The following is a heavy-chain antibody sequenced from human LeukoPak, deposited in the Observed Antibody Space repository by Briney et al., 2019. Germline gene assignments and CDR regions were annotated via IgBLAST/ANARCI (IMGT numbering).Heavy chain of an antibody. CDR1: GFTFSSYS. D-gene: IGHD4-23*01. CDR3: ARDPIGGLYYYYMDV. CDR2: ISSSSSYI. V-gene: IGHV3-21*01. J-gene: IGHJ6*03. Sequence: GGSLRLSCAASGFTFSSYSMNWVRQAPGKALEWVSSISSSSSYIYYADSLKGRFTISRDNAKNSVYLQMNSLRAEDTAVYYCARDPIGGLYYYYMDVWGKGTTVTVSS.